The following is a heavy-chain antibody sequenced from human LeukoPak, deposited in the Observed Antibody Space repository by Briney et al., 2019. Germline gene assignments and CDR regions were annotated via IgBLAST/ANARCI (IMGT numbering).Heavy chain of an antibody. J-gene: IGHJ4*02. D-gene: IGHD1-26*01. CDR3: ARSTYSGSSYDY. V-gene: IGHV3-74*01. Sequence: GGSLRLSCAASGFTFSSYWVHWVRQVPGEGLVWVSRIKSDGSSTTYADFVKGRFTISRDNAKNTLYLQMSSLRAEDTAVYYCARSTYSGSSYDYWGQGTLVTVSS. CDR1: GFTFSSYW. CDR2: IKSDGSST.